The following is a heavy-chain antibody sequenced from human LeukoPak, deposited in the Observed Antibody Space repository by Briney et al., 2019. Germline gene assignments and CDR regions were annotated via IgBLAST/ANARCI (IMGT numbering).Heavy chain of an antibody. CDR2: IITRNGDT. CDR1: GYTFTSYD. CDR3: ARDTYSGSSPLGY. Sequence: GASVKVSCKASGYTFTSYDISWVRQAPGQGLEWMGWIITRNGDTNYAQKFQGRVTMTTDTSTSTAYMELRSLRSDDTAVYYCARDTYSGSSPLGYWGQGTLVTVS. J-gene: IGHJ4*02. V-gene: IGHV1-18*01. D-gene: IGHD1-26*01.